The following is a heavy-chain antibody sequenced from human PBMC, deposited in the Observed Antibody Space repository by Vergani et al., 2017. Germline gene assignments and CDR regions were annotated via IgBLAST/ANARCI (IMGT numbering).Heavy chain of an antibody. CDR1: GFALNRHA. D-gene: IGHD6-19*01. Sequence: VQLVESGGGVVQPGTSLRLSCVVSGFALNRHAMYWVRQAPGKGLEWVASISSSSSYIHYSDSLKGRFTISRDNAKSSLYLQMNSLRAEDTAVYYCARERFPRPYSSGGGLDYWGQGTLVTVSS. CDR3: ARERFPRPYSSGGGLDY. V-gene: IGHV3-21*01. J-gene: IGHJ4*02. CDR2: ISSSSSYI.